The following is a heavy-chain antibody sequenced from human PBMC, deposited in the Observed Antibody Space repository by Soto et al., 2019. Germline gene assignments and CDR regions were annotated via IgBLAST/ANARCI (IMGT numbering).Heavy chain of an antibody. J-gene: IGHJ5*02. CDR2: IYYSGST. CDR3: ARDMNVVVPAAHNWCDP. CDR1: GGSISSGDYY. V-gene: IGHV4-30-4*01. Sequence: SETLSLTCTVSGGSISSGDYYWSWIRQPPGKGLEWIGYIYYSGSTYYNPSLKSRVTISVDTSKNQFSLKLSSVTAAATAVYYCARDMNVVVPAAHNWCDPWGEGTLVTVSS. D-gene: IGHD2-2*01.